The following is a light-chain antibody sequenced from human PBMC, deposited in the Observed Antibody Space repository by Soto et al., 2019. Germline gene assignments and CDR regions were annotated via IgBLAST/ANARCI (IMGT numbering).Light chain of an antibody. Sequence: DIVMTQSPDSLAVSLGERATINYKSSQSVLYSSNHQNYLAWYQQKPGQPPQLLIYWASTRESGVPDRFSGSGSGTDFTLTISSLQAEDVAVYYCQQYYTTPLTFGGGTKVEIK. CDR3: QQYYTTPLT. CDR2: WAS. J-gene: IGKJ4*01. CDR1: QSVLYSSNHQNY. V-gene: IGKV4-1*01.